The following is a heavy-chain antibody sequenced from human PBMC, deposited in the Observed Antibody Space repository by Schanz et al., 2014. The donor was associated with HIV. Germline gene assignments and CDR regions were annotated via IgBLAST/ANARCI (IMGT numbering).Heavy chain of an antibody. V-gene: IGHV1-8*01. Sequence: QVHLVQSGAEVKKPGASVKVSCKASGYTFTSYDINWVRQATGQGLEWMGWMNPDRGNTGFAQKFQGRVTKTRNTSINTACMEVSGLKSEDTAVYYCARKMSISSQWLRPLYSNYGMDVWGQGTTVTVSS. CDR3: ARKMSISSQWLRPLYSNYGMDV. CDR2: MNPDRGNT. D-gene: IGHD5-12*01. CDR1: GYTFTSYD. J-gene: IGHJ6*02.